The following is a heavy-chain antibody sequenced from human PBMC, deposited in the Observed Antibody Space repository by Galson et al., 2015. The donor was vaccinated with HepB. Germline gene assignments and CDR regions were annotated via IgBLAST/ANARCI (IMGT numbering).Heavy chain of an antibody. CDR2: ISSSSSYI. CDR1: GFTFSSYS. D-gene: IGHD2-2*01. CDR3: ARESKDIVVVPAAEVDTAMGDY. V-gene: IGHV3-21*01. Sequence: SLRLSCAASGFTFSSYSMNWVRQAPGKGLEWVSSISSSSSYIYYADSVKGRFTISRDNAKNSLYLQMNSLRAEDTAVYYCARESKDIVVVPAAEVDTAMGDYWGQGTLVTVSS. J-gene: IGHJ4*02.